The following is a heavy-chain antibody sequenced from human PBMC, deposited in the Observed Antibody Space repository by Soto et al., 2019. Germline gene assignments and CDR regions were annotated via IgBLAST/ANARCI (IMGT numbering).Heavy chain of an antibody. CDR2: ISAYNGNR. J-gene: IGHJ4*02. Sequence: QVQLVQSGAEVKKPGASVEVSCKASGYTFTTYGISWVRQAPGQGLEWMGWISAYNGNRNYAQNLQGRVTMTTDTSTSTADMELRSLRSDDTAVYYCARFYASGRYPYDYWGQGTLVTLSS. D-gene: IGHD3-10*01. CDR3: ARFYASGRYPYDY. V-gene: IGHV1-18*01. CDR1: GYTFTTYG.